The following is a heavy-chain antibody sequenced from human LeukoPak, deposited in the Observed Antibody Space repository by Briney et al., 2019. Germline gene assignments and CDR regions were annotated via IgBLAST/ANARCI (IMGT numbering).Heavy chain of an antibody. CDR2: INQSGST. D-gene: IGHD3-10*01. J-gene: IGHJ6*04. Sequence: MTSETLSLTCTVSGGSISSYYWSWIRQPPGSGLEWIGDINQSGSTNYSPSLKSRVTVSIDTSKNQFSLKMSSLTAADTAIYFCARHGLGRGVYITRQYNYYMDVWGTGTTVTVSS. CDR1: GGSISSYY. V-gene: IGHV4-34*01. CDR3: ARHGLGRGVYITRQYNYYMDV.